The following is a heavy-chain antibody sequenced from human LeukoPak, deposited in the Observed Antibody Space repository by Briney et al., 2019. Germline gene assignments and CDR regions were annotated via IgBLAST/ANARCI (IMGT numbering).Heavy chain of an antibody. V-gene: IGHV3-13*01. D-gene: IGHD3-3*01. CDR2: IGTAGDT. J-gene: IGHJ4*02. CDR3: ARDDDVWSGWGH. CDR1: GFTVSSYA. Sequence: GGSLRLSCAASGFTVSSYAMHWVRQATGKGLEWVSGIGTAGDTYYAGSVRGRFTISRENAKNSLYLQMNSLRAEDTAVYYCARDDDVWSGWGHWGRGTLVTVSS.